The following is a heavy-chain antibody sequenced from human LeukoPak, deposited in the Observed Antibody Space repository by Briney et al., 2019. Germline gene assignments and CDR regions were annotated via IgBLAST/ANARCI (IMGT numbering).Heavy chain of an antibody. V-gene: IGHV3-7*04. CDR1: GFTFSNYW. CDR3: ARGAYWAFDQ. D-gene: IGHD2-8*02. Sequence: SGGSLRLSCAASGFTFSNYWMSWVRQAPGKELEWVANVKGDGSEKHYVDSVKGRFTISRDNAKNSLYLQMSSLRSEDTAVYYCARGAYWAFDQWGQGTLVTLSS. J-gene: IGHJ4*02. CDR2: VKGDGSEK.